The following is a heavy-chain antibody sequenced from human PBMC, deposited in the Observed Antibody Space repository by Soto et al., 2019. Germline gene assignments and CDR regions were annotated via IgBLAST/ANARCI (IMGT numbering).Heavy chain of an antibody. CDR2: IYYSGST. Sequence: PSETLSLTCTVSGGSISSGGYYWSWIRQHPGKGLEWIGYIYYSGSTYYNPSLKSRVTISVDTSKNQFSLKLSSVTAADTAVYYCASWTGGTAAGPADYYCYGMDVWGQGTTVTVSS. J-gene: IGHJ6*02. V-gene: IGHV4-31*03. D-gene: IGHD6-13*01. CDR1: GGSISSGGYY. CDR3: ASWTGGTAAGPADYYCYGMDV.